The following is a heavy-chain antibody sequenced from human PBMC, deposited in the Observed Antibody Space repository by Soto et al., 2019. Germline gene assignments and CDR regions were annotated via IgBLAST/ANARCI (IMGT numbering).Heavy chain of an antibody. CDR2: ISYDGSNK. CDR1: GFTFSSYG. V-gene: IGHV3-30*18. J-gene: IGHJ4*02. Sequence: PGGSLRLSCAASGFTFSSYGMHWVRQAPGKGLEWVAVISYDGSNKYYADSVKGRFTISRDNSKNTLYLQMNSLRAEDMAVYYCAKDLSGSYFHWGQGTLVTVSS. CDR3: AKDLSGSYFH. D-gene: IGHD1-26*01.